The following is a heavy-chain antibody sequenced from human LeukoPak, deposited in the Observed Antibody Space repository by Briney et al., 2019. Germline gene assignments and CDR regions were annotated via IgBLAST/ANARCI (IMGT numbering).Heavy chain of an antibody. Sequence: SETLSLTCAVYGGSFSGYYWSWIRQPPGKGLEWIGEINHSGSTNYNPSLKSRVTISVDTSKNQFSLKLSSVTAADTAVYCCARGGGLGDWGQGTLVTVSS. J-gene: IGHJ4*02. CDR3: ARGGGLGD. CDR1: GGSFSGYY. D-gene: IGHD3-10*01. CDR2: INHSGST. V-gene: IGHV4-34*01.